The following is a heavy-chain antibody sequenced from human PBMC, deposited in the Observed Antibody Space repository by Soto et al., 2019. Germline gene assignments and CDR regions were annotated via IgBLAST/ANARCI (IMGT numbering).Heavy chain of an antibody. Sequence: PGGSLRLSCAASGFTFSSYAMSWVRQAPGKGLEWVSAISGSGGSTYYADSVKGRFTISRDNSKNTLYLQMNSLRAEDTAVYYCAKGDRSGGSPGGWDYYYYYMDVWGKGTTVTVSS. CDR2: ISGSGGST. J-gene: IGHJ6*03. CDR1: GFTFSSYA. CDR3: AKGDRSGGSPGGWDYYYYYMDV. D-gene: IGHD2-15*01. V-gene: IGHV3-23*01.